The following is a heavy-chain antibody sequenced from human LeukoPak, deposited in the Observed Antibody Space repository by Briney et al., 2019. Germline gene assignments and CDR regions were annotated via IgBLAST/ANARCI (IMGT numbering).Heavy chain of an antibody. CDR1: GFTVNNKF. V-gene: IGHV3-53*01. Sequence: WGSLRLSCAGSGFTVNNKFISWVRQAPGKGLEGVSVFYSGGTTYYIDSVKGRFTISRDNSKNTLYLQMNSLRAEDTAVYYCARNYGSGSYYIASWGQGTLVTVSS. CDR3: ARNYGSGSYYIAS. CDR2: FYSGGTT. D-gene: IGHD3-10*01. J-gene: IGHJ5*01.